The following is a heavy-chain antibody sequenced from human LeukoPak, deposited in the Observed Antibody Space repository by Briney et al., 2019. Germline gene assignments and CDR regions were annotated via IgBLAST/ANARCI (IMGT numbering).Heavy chain of an antibody. J-gene: IGHJ4*02. Sequence: ASVKVSCKASGYTFTSYDINWVRQATGQGLEWMGWMNPNSGNTGYAQKFQGRVTITRNTSISTAYMELSSLRSEDTAVYYCAGGYCSSTSCYPQDYWGQGTLVTVSS. CDR2: MNPNSGNT. CDR1: GYTFTSYD. V-gene: IGHV1-8*03. D-gene: IGHD2-2*01. CDR3: AGGYCSSTSCYPQDY.